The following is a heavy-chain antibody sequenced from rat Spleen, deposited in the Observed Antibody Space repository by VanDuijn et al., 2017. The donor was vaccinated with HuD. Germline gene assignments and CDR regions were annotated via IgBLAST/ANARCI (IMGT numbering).Heavy chain of an antibody. V-gene: IGHV5-25*01. Sequence: EVQLVESDGGLVQPGRSQKLSCAASGFTFSSFPMAWVRQAPKKGLEWVASISSGGGGTYYPESVKGRLTISRDNAKSTLFLQMDSLRSEDTASYYCVRQGNPGTGFAYWGQGTLVTVSS. J-gene: IGHJ3*01. CDR2: ISSGGGGT. D-gene: IGHD1-4*01. CDR1: GFTFSSFP. CDR3: VRQGNPGTGFAY.